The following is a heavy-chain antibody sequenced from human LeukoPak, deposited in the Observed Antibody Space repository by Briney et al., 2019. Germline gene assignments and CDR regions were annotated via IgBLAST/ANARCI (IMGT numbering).Heavy chain of an antibody. D-gene: IGHD3-22*01. CDR1: GGSISSYY. CDR3: ARTTSYYDSSGLPVCFDP. Sequence: PSETLSLTCTVSGGSISSYYWSWIRQPPGKGLEWIGYIYTSGSTNYNPSLKSRVTISVDTSKNQFSLKLSSVTAADTAVYYCARTTSYYDSSGLPVCFDPWGQGTLVTVSS. V-gene: IGHV4-4*09. CDR2: IYTSGST. J-gene: IGHJ5*02.